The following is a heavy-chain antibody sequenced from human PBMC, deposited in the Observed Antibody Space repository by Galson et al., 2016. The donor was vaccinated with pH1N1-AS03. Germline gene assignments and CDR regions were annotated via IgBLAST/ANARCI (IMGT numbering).Heavy chain of an antibody. J-gene: IGHJ4*02. D-gene: IGHD3-16*02. V-gene: IGHV3-53*01. Sequence: SLRLSCAVSGLSVAKNYMSWVRQAPGKGLEWVSSIYTGGDTFYTDSVRGRFTISRDDSKNTLYLQMNSHRAADTAMYYCARVDSSTYSYGWVPFAYWAREPWSPSPQ. CDR2: IYTGGDT. CDR3: ARVDSSTYSYGWVPFAY. CDR1: GLSVAKNY.